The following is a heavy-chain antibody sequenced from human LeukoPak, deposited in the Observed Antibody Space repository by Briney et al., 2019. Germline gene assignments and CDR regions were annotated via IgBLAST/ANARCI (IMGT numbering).Heavy chain of an antibody. D-gene: IGHD3-22*01. CDR1: GGSISSYY. Sequence: KPSETMSLTCTVSGGSISSYYWSWIRQPAGKGLEWIGRIYTSGSTNYNPSLKSRVTMSVDTSKNQFSLKLSSVTAADTAVYYCARGLRFYYDSSGYDYWGQGTLVTVSS. V-gene: IGHV4-4*07. J-gene: IGHJ4*02. CDR3: ARGLRFYYDSSGYDY. CDR2: IYTSGST.